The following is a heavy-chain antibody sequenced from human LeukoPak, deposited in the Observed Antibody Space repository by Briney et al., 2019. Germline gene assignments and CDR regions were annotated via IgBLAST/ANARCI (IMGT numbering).Heavy chain of an antibody. D-gene: IGHD4-11*01. CDR2: TWFDGSNN. CDR3: ARDSVMTTLTADPDF. Sequence: GSSLRLSCAASGFSFRDYAMHWGRQAPGKGLEWVALTWFDGSNNHYADSVKGRFSISRDNSKNTLYLQMNSLRAEDTAVYYCARDSVMTTLTADPDFWGQGTLVTVSS. V-gene: IGHV3-33*01. J-gene: IGHJ4*02. CDR1: GFSFRDYA.